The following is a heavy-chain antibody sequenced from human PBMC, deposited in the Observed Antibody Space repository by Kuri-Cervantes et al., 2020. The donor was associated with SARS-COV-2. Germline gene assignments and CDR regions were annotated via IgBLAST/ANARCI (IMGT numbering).Heavy chain of an antibody. V-gene: IGHV4-39*01. CDR2: MYYSGST. CDR3: ARGHVGAMS. D-gene: IGHD1-26*01. J-gene: IGHJ4*02. CDR1: GGSISSSSYY. Sequence: GSLRLSCTVSGGSISSSSYYWGWIRQPPGKGLEWIGSMYYSGSTYYHPSLKSRLTISIDTSKNQFSLKLSSVTAADTAVYYCARGHVGAMSWGQGTLVTVSS.